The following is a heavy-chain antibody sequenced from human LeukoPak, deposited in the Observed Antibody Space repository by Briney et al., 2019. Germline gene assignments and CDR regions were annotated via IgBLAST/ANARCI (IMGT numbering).Heavy chain of an antibody. CDR1: GFTFSSYS. D-gene: IGHD2-2*01. CDR3: ARPARIPSYPQLLKGDAFDI. V-gene: IGHV3-21*01. Sequence: PGGSLRLSCAASGFTFSSYSMNWVRQAPGKGLEWVSSISSSSSYIYYADSVKGRFTISRDNAKNSLYLQMNSLRAEDTAVYYCARPARIPSYPQLLKGDAFDIGGQGTMGTVSA. CDR2: ISSSSSYI. J-gene: IGHJ3*02.